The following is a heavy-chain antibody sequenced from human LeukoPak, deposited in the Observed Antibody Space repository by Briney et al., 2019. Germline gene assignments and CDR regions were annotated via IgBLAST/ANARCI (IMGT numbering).Heavy chain of an antibody. CDR3: ARDLLWSGAFDI. D-gene: IGHD3-10*01. J-gene: IGHJ3*02. CDR2: ISSSGSTI. V-gene: IGHV3-48*03. Sequence: PGGSLRLSCAASGFTFSSYEMNWVRQAPGKGLEWVSYISSSGSTIYYADSVKGRFTISRDNAKNSLYLQMNSLRAEDTAFYYCARDLLWSGAFDIWGQGTMVTVSS. CDR1: GFTFSSYE.